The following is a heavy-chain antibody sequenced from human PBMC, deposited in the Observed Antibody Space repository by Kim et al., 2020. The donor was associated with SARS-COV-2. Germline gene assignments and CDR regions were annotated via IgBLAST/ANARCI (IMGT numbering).Heavy chain of an antibody. J-gene: IGHJ6*02. Sequence: ASVKVSCKASGYTFTGYYMHWVRQAPGQGLEWMGRINPNSGGTNYAQKFQGRVTMTRDTSISTAYMELSRLRSDDTAVYYCARDRLGRGSGKSPYGMDVWGQGTTVTVSS. D-gene: IGHD3-10*01. CDR3: ARDRLGRGSGKSPYGMDV. CDR2: INPNSGGT. V-gene: IGHV1-2*06. CDR1: GYTFTGYY.